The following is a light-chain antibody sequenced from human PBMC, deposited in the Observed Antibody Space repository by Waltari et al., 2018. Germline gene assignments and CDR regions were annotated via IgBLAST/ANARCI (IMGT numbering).Light chain of an antibody. CDR2: YAS. J-gene: IGKJ4*01. V-gene: IGKV3D-11*01. Sequence: ARQGGGQSLDLYQQKPGQSPRLLSFYASNRGTGIPASFSGSGSGTEFSLTSSCLEPEGFSVYYCQQRRTYLGLTFSGGTKVDI. CDR3: QQRRTYLGLT. CDR1: QGGGQS.